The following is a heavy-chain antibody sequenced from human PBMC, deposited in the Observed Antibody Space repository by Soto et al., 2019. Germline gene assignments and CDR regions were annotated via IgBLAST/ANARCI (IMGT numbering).Heavy chain of an antibody. CDR3: ARDYRRYYFDY. CDR1: GGSISRGGYY. D-gene: IGHD3-16*02. J-gene: IGHJ4*02. CDR2: IYYSGST. Sequence: QVQLQEAGPGLVKPSQTLSLTCTVSGGSISRGGYYWSWIRQHPGKGLEWIGSIYYSGSTYYNPSLNSRVTISVDTSKNQFSLKLSSVTAADTAVYYCARDYRRYYFDYWGQGTLVTVSS. V-gene: IGHV4-31*03.